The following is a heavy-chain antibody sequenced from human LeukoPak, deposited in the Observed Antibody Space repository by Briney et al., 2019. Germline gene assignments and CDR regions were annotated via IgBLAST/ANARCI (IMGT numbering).Heavy chain of an antibody. J-gene: IGHJ4*02. D-gene: IGHD2-2*01. Sequence: SVKVSCKASGGTFSSYAISWVRQAPGQGLEWMGGIIPIFGTANYAQKFQGRVTITADKSTSTAYMELSSLRSEDTAVYYCASHCSSTSCQPTFDYWGQGTLVTVSS. V-gene: IGHV1-69*06. CDR2: IIPIFGTA. CDR1: GGTFSSYA. CDR3: ASHCSSTSCQPTFDY.